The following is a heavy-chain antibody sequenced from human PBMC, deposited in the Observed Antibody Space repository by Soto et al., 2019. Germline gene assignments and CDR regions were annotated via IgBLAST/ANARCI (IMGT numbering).Heavy chain of an antibody. CDR1: GGSISSGDYY. V-gene: IGHV4-30-4*01. CDR3: ARVGGFGATTIDY. CDR2: IHYSGST. D-gene: IGHD3-10*01. Sequence: QVQLQESGPGLVKPSQTLSLTCTVSGGSISSGDYYWSWIRQPPGKGLEWIGYIHYSGSTYYNPSLKRRVTISVDPSNNQFSLKLSSVTAADTAVYYCARVGGFGATTIDYWGQGTLVTVSS. J-gene: IGHJ4*02.